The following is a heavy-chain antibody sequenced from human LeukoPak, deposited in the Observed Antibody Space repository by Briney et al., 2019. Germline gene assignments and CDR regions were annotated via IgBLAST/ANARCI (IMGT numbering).Heavy chain of an antibody. J-gene: IGHJ4*02. CDR2: INHSGST. CDR3: ARVFLGYCSSTSCYNRWYFDY. Sequence: SETLSLTCAVYGGSFSGYYWSWIRQPPGKGLERIGEINHSGSTNYNPSLKSRVTISVDTSKNQFSLKLSSVTAADTAVYYCARVFLGYCSSTSCYNRWYFDYWGQGTLVTVSS. CDR1: GGSFSGYY. V-gene: IGHV4-34*01. D-gene: IGHD2-2*02.